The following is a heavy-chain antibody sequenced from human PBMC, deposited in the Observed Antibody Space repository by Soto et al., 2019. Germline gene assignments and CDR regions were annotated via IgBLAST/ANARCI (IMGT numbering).Heavy chain of an antibody. V-gene: IGHV5-10-1*01. D-gene: IGHD5-18*01. CDR1: GYSFTSYW. J-gene: IGHJ4*02. CDR3: ASWKGGIQLWDPPDY. CDR2: IYPSGSYT. Sequence: LGESLKISCKGSGYSFTSYWISWVRQMPGKGLGGMGRIYPSGSYTNYSPSFQGHVTIPADKPISTASLQWNSLKASDTAMYYCASWKGGIQLWDPPDYWGQGTLVTVSS.